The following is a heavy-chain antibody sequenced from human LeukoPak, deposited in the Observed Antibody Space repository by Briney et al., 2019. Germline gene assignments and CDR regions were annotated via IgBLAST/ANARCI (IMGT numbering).Heavy chain of an antibody. V-gene: IGHV4-4*09. CDR1: GGSISSYY. CDR3: ARQVPSNWGSVDY. D-gene: IGHD7-27*01. Sequence: PSETLSLTCSVSGGSISSYYWSWIRQPPGKGLEWIGYIYTSGSTNYNPSLKSRVTISVDTSKNQFSLKLSSVTAADTAVYYCARQVPSNWGSVDYWGQGTLDTVPS. CDR2: IYTSGST. J-gene: IGHJ4*02.